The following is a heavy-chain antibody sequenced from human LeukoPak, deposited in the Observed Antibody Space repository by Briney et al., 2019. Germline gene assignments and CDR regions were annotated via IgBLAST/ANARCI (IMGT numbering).Heavy chain of an antibody. J-gene: IGHJ3*02. CDR1: GGTFSSYA. D-gene: IGHD1-26*01. CDR3: ARDWSIVGAFDAFDI. V-gene: IGHV1-69*13. CDR2: IIPIFGTA. Sequence: SVKVSCKASGGTFSSYAISWVRQAPGQGLEWMGGIIPIFGTANYAQKFQGKVTITADESTSTAYMELSSLRSEDTAVYYCARDWSIVGAFDAFDIWGQGTMVTVSS.